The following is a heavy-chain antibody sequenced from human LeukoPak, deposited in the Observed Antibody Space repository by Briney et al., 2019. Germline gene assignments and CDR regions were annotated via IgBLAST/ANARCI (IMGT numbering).Heavy chain of an antibody. Sequence: SETLSLTCAVSGYSISSDYYWGWIRQPPGKGLEWIGSIYHSGSTYYNPSLKSRVTISVDTSKNQFSLKLSSVTAADTAVYYCARCERAAQPPFDYWGQGTLVTVSS. CDR1: GYSISSDYY. V-gene: IGHV4-38-2*01. CDR2: IYHSGST. CDR3: ARCERAAQPPFDY. D-gene: IGHD6-13*01. J-gene: IGHJ4*02.